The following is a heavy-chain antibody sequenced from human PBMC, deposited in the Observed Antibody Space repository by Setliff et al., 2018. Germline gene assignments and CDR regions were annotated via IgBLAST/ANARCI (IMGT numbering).Heavy chain of an antibody. CDR3: ARSDHLVVDGFDV. Sequence: ASVKVSCKTSGYAFTDNYIHWVRQAPGQGLEWMGWINPKTGGTNLAQEFRGWVSMTRDTSITTAYMELSRLTSDDMAVYFCARSDHLVVDGFDVWGQGTMVTVSS. J-gene: IGHJ3*01. V-gene: IGHV1-2*04. D-gene: IGHD3-16*01. CDR2: INPKTGGT. CDR1: GYAFTDNY.